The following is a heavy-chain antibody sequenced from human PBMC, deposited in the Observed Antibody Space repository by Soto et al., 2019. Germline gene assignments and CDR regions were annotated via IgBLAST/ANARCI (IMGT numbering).Heavy chain of an antibody. CDR3: ATLPPRNVVTVLPLPT. V-gene: IGHV4-4*02. CDR2: VYHSGST. D-gene: IGHD2-21*01. CDR1: GDSISSTHW. Sequence: QVYLHQSGPGLVKPSGTLSLTCAVSGDSISSTHWWTWVRQTPGKGLAWIGAVYHSGSTSYNPSPNSRVTISVDKSNTQFPLKLSSLPAADTAVYYCATLPPRNVVTVLPLPTCGQGTLVSVSS. J-gene: IGHJ5*02.